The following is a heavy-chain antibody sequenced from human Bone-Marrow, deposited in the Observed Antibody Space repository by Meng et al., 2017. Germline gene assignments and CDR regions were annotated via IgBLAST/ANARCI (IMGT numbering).Heavy chain of an antibody. CDR2: ISSSSSYI. CDR3: ARDDTYYYDSSGYYSTKHDAFDI. D-gene: IGHD3-22*01. J-gene: IGHJ3*02. V-gene: IGHV3-21*01. Sequence: GESLKISCAASGFTFSSYSMNWVRQAPGKGLEWVSSISSSSSYIYYADSVKGRFTISRDNAKNSLYLQMNSLRAEDTAVYYCARDDTYYYDSSGYYSTKHDAFDIWGQGTMVTVSS. CDR1: GFTFSSYS.